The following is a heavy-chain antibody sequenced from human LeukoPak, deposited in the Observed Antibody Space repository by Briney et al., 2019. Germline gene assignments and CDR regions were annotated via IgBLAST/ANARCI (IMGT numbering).Heavy chain of an antibody. CDR1: GYTFTSYG. CDR3: AIKGAEAAKEVSRNYYYYGMDV. V-gene: IGHV1-8*02. Sequence: GASVKVSCKASGYTFTSYGINWVRQATGQGLEWMGWMNPNSGNTGYAQKFQGRVTMTRNTSISTAYMELSSLRSEDTAVYYCAIKGAEAAKEVSRNYYYYGMDVWGQGTTVTVSS. J-gene: IGHJ6*02. CDR2: MNPNSGNT. D-gene: IGHD2-15*01.